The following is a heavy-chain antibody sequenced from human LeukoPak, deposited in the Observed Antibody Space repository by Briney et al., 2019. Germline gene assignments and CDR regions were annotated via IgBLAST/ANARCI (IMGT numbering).Heavy chain of an antibody. J-gene: IGHJ6*02. Sequence: ASVKVSCKASGYTSTSYGISWVRQAPGQGLEWMGWISAYNGNTNYAQKLQGRVTMTTDTSTSTAYMELRSLRSDDTAVYYCARAYSSSWYEEWAYYYYGMDVWGQGTTVTVSS. V-gene: IGHV1-18*01. CDR3: ARAYSSSWYEEWAYYYYGMDV. CDR1: GYTSTSYG. CDR2: ISAYNGNT. D-gene: IGHD6-13*01.